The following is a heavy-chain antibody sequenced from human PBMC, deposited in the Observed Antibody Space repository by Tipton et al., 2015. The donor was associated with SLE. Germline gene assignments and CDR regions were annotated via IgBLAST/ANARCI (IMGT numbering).Heavy chain of an antibody. CDR3: AREFTNTESLSTGLLTDS. V-gene: IGHV4-31*03. CDR1: GGSISSGGYF. Sequence: TLSLTCTVPGGSISSGGYFWNWIRQHPGKGLEWIGYSYYSGNTYYNPSLQGRVTISVDTSQNQFSLRLNSVTAADTAVYYCAREFTNTESLSTGLLTDSWGQGILVTVSS. J-gene: IGHJ4*02. D-gene: IGHD2-8*02. CDR2: SYYSGNT.